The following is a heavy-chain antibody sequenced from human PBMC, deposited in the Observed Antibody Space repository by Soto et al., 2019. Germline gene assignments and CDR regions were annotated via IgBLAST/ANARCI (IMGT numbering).Heavy chain of an antibody. J-gene: IGHJ4*02. CDR3: ARKMSGWPKFDW. CDR1: GYTFTTYD. CDR2: INGYSGTT. V-gene: IGHV1-18*04. Sequence: QVQLVQSAAELKKPGASVNVSCMTSGYTFTTYDITWVRQAPGQGLEWMGWINGYSGTTDYAQKFQGRVTMTTDTSRGIAFMELSRLNFDDTGVYFCARKMSGWPKFDWWGQGKLVTVSS. D-gene: IGHD6-19*01.